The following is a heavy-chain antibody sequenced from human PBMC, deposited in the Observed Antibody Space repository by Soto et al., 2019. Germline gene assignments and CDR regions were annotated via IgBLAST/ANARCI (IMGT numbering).Heavy chain of an antibody. J-gene: IGHJ6*02. D-gene: IGHD3-10*01. V-gene: IGHV4-31*03. CDR2: IYYSGTT. Sequence: SLTCSVSGGSFSSDSFIWSWVRQFPGKGLEWIGYIYYSGTTYYNPSLRSRVIMSVDTSKNQFSLKLSSVTAADAAVYYCARSPNYYYYGFDVWGQGTTVTVSS. CDR1: GGSFSSDSFI. CDR3: ARSPNYYYYGFDV.